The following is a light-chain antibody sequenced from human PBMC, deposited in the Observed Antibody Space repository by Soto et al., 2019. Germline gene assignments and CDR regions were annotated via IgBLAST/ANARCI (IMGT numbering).Light chain of an antibody. CDR2: EVS. CDR1: SSDVGGYNY. CDR3: SSYAGSNNWV. V-gene: IGLV2-8*01. Sequence: QSALTQPPSASGSPGQSVTISCTGTSSDVGGYNYVSWYQQHPGKAPKLMIYEVSKRPSGVPDRFSGSKSGNTACLTVSGLQAEDEADDYCSSYAGSNNWVFGGGTKLTVL. J-gene: IGLJ2*01.